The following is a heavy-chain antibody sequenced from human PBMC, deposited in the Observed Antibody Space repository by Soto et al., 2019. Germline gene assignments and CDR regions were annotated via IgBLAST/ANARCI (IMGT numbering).Heavy chain of an antibody. CDR3: ASKYDARYYCEFGKEL. CDR1: GYTFTSYA. CDR2: IHAGKGNT. Sequence: ASVQVSCKASGYTFTSYAIHWVRQAPGQSLEWMGWIHAGKGNTKYSQMLQGRVTFTRDTAARTAYMELSSLLSEDTAVYYCASKYDARYYCEFGKELWGQATTVTV. D-gene: IGHD1-26*01. J-gene: IGHJ6*01. V-gene: IGHV1-3*01.